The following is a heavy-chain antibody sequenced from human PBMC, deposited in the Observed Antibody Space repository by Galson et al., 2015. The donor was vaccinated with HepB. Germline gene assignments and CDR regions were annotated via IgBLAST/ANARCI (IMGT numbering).Heavy chain of an antibody. V-gene: IGHV1-18*04. D-gene: IGHD3-3*01. Sequence: SVKVSCKASGYTFTSYGISWVRQAPGQGLEWMGWISAYNGNTNYAQKLQGRVTMTTDTSTSTAYMELRSLRSDDTAVYYCARGSKEELRFLEWLLQPTPGYYGMDVWGQGTTVTVSS. CDR1: GYTFTSYG. CDR2: ISAYNGNT. J-gene: IGHJ6*02. CDR3: ARGSKEELRFLEWLLQPTPGYYGMDV.